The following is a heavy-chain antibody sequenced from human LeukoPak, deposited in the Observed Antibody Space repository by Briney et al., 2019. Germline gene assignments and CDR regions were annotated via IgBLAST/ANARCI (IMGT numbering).Heavy chain of an antibody. V-gene: IGHV4-34*01. Sequence: SETLSLTCAVYGGSFSGYYWSWIRQPPGKGLEWIGEINHSGSTNYNPSLKSRVAISVDTSKNQFSLKLSSVTAADTAVYYCARDIVVVVAAIYYYYGMGVWGQGTTVTVSS. D-gene: IGHD2-15*01. CDR1: GGSFSGYY. J-gene: IGHJ6*02. CDR2: INHSGST. CDR3: ARDIVVVVAAIYYYYGMGV.